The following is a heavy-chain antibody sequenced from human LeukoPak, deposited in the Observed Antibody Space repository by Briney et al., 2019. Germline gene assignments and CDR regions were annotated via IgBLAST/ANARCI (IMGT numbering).Heavy chain of an antibody. D-gene: IGHD6-19*01. CDR2: ISASGGST. CDR1: GFTFSSYA. Sequence: GGSLRLSCAASGFTFSSYAMSWVRQAPGKGLEWVSSISASGGSTYYADSVKGRLTISRDNSKNTLNLQMNSLRAEDTALYYCAKLLSSGWRPIDYWGQGTLVTVSS. J-gene: IGHJ4*02. V-gene: IGHV3-23*01. CDR3: AKLLSSGWRPIDY.